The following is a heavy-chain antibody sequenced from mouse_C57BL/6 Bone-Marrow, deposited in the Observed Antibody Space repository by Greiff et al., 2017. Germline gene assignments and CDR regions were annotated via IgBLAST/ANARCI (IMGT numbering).Heavy chain of an antibody. D-gene: IGHD2-3*01. CDR3: TREQGYDGYFFDY. Sequence: VQLQQSGAELVRPGASVTLSCKASGYTFTDYEMHWVKQTPVHGLEWIGAIDPETGGTAYNQKFKGKAILTADKSSSTAYMELRSLTSEDSAVYYCTREQGYDGYFFDYWGQGTTLTVSS. CDR1: GYTFTDYE. V-gene: IGHV1-15*01. CDR2: IDPETGGT. J-gene: IGHJ2*01.